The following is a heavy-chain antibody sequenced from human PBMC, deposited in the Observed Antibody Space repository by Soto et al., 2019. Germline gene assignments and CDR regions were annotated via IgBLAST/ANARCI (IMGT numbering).Heavy chain of an antibody. V-gene: IGHV3-23*01. CDR3: AKAPNSRLLNS. CDR2: ITGTGNSI. Sequence: GGSLRLSCAVSGFTFRNYAMSWVRQAPGKGLEWVAGITGTGNSISYSDSVRGRFTISRDNSENTLYLQMNSLRAEDTAVYWCAKAPNSRLLNSWGQGALVTVSS. J-gene: IGHJ4*02. D-gene: IGHD3-9*01. CDR1: GFTFRNYA.